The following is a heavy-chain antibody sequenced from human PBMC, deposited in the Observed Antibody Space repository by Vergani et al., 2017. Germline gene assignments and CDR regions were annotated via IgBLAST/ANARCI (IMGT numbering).Heavy chain of an antibody. CDR1: GFTFSDYY. J-gene: IGHJ4*02. D-gene: IGHD3-22*01. CDR3: ASQPTYYYETSSRDF. Sequence: QVQLVESGGGLVKPGGSLRLSCAASGFTFSDYYMSWIRQAPGKGLEWVSYISSSSGNMYYADSVKGRFTISRDNAKNSLYLQMNSLRAEDTAVYYCASQPTYYYETSSRDFWGQGTLVTVSS. CDR2: ISSSSGNM. V-gene: IGHV3-11*01.